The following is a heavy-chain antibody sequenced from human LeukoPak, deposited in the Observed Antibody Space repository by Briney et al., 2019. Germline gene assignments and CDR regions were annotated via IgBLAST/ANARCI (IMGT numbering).Heavy chain of an antibody. CDR1: GFALSAYW. D-gene: IGHD2-21*02. CDR2: IKQDGTVQ. V-gene: IGHV3-7*01. Sequence: GGSLRLSCAASGFALSAYWMNWVRQAPGKGLQWLANIKQDGTVQHYVDSVKGWFTISRDNAKNSLFLQMNSLRAEDTALYYCARDYTATGAMDVWGQGTTVTVS. J-gene: IGHJ6*02. CDR3: ARDYTATGAMDV.